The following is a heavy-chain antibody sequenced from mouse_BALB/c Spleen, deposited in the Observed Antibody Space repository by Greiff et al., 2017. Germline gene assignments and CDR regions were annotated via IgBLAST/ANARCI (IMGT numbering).Heavy chain of an antibody. D-gene: IGHD2-10*02. CDR3: ASERGYGNYLAY. CDR2: IWAGGST. J-gene: IGHJ3*01. V-gene: IGHV2-9*02. CDR1: GFSLTSYG. Sequence: QVQLKESGPGLVAPSQSLSITCTVSGFSLTSYGVHWVRQPPGKGLEWLGVIWAGGSTNYNSALMSRLSISKDNSKSQVFLKMNSLQTDDTAMYYCASERGYGNYLAYWGQGTLVTVSA.